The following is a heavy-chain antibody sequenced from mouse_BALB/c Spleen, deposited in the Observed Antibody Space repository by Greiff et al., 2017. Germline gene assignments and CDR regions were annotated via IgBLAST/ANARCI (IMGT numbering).Heavy chain of an antibody. D-gene: IGHD1-2*01. J-gene: IGHJ4*01. CDR1: GFSLTGYG. CDR2: IWGDGST. V-gene: IGHV2-6-7*01. CDR3: ARIPGYYGTGYAMDY. Sequence: VQLVESGPGLVAPSQSLSITCTASGFSLTGYGVNWVRQPPGKGLEWLGMIWGDGSTDYNSALKSRLSISKDNSKSQVFLKKNSLQTDETAGYYCARIPGYYGTGYAMDYWGQGTSVTVSS.